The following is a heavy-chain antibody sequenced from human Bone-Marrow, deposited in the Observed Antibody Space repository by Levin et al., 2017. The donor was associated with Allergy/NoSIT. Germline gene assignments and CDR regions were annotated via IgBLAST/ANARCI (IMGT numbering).Heavy chain of an antibody. CDR3: ARELNQWLGFDY. D-gene: IGHD6-19*01. CDR1: GFTLSSYW. V-gene: IGHV3-74*01. Sequence: GESLKISCAASGFTLSSYWMHWVRQAPGKGLVWVSRINSDGSYTNHADSVKGRFTISRDNAKNTLYLQMNSLRAEDTAVYYCARELNQWLGFDYRGQGTLVTVSS. CDR2: INSDGSYT. J-gene: IGHJ4*02.